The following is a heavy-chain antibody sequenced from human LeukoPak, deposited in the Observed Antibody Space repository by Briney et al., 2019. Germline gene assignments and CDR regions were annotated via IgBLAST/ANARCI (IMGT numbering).Heavy chain of an antibody. V-gene: IGHV6-1*01. J-gene: IGHJ3*02. D-gene: IGHD2-15*01. CDR2: TYYRSKWYN. CDR1: GDSVSSNSAA. Sequence: SQTLSLTCAISGDSVSSNSAAWNWIRQSPSRGLEWLGRTYYRSKWYNDYAVSVKSRLTINPDTSKNQFSLQLNSLSSEDSAVYYWLRGGGGGRAFDIWGQGTMVTVSS. CDR3: LRGGGGGRAFDI.